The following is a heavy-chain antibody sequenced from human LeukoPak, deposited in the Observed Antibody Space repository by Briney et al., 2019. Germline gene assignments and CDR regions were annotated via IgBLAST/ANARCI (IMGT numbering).Heavy chain of an antibody. V-gene: IGHV4-39*01. CDR3: ARVLSDGSGDAFDI. J-gene: IGHJ3*02. CDR2: IYYSGST. CDR1: GGSISSSSYY. D-gene: IGHD3-10*01. Sequence: KPSETLSLTCTVSGGSISSSSYYWGWIRQPPGKGLEWIGSIYYSGSTYYNPSLKSRVTISVDTSKNQFSLKLSSVTAADTAVYYCARVLSDGSGDAFDIWGQGTMVTVSS.